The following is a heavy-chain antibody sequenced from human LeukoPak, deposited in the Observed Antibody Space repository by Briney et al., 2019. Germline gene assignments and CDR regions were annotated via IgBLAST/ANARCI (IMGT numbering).Heavy chain of an antibody. CDR1: GFTFSSYA. CDR3: AKDHAASIAVAGDDAFDI. V-gene: IGHV3-23*01. D-gene: IGHD6-19*01. J-gene: IGHJ3*02. CDR2: ISGSGSYT. Sequence: GGSLRLSGAASGFTFSSYAMSWVRQGPGKGLEWVAAISGSGSYTYYADSVKGRFTISRDNSKNTLYLQMHNLKAEDTAVYDCAKDHAASIAVAGDDAFDIWGQGTMVTVSS.